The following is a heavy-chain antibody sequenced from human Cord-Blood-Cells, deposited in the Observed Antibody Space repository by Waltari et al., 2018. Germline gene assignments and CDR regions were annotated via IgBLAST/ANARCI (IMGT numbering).Heavy chain of an antibody. CDR3: ARFPRTGGQYYFDY. Sequence: EVQLVESGGGLVQPGGSLRLSCAASGFTFSSYSMNWVRPAPGKGLEWVSYISSSSSTIYYADSVKGRFTISRDNAKNSLYLQMNSLRAEDTAVYYCARFPRTGGQYYFDYWGQGTLVTVSS. V-gene: IGHV3-48*01. D-gene: IGHD7-27*01. J-gene: IGHJ4*02. CDR2: ISSSSSTI. CDR1: GFTFSSYS.